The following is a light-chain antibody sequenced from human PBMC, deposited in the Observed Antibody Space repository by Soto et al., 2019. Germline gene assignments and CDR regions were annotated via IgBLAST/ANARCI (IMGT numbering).Light chain of an antibody. V-gene: IGLV2-14*01. CDR2: AVS. Sequence: QSALTQPASVSGSPGQSITISCSGTSSDVGAYNLVSWYQQHPGRAPKLMIYAVSNRPSGVSNRFSGSKSGNTASLTISGLQAEDEADYYCCSKRRSTSHVFGNGTKVTVL. CDR1: SSDVGAYNL. CDR3: CSKRRSTSHV. J-gene: IGLJ1*01.